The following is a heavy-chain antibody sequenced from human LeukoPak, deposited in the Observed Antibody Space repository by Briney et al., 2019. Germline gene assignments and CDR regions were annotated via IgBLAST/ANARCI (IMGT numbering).Heavy chain of an antibody. Sequence: PSETLSLTCAVYGGSFSGYYWSWIRQPPGKGLEWIGEINHSGSTNYNPSLKSRVTISVDTSKNQFSLKLSSVTAADTAVYYCARLGPDYYYDSSGYYSDWGQGTLVTVSS. CDR2: INHSGST. V-gene: IGHV4-34*01. D-gene: IGHD3-22*01. J-gene: IGHJ4*02. CDR3: ARLGPDYYYDSSGYYSD. CDR1: GGSFSGYY.